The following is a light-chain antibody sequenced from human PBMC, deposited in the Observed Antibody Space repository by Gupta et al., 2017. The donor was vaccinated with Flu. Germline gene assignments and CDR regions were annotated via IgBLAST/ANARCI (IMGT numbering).Light chain of an antibody. CDR2: ANN. V-gene: IGLV3-19*01. J-gene: IGLJ2*01. Sequence: SSELTQDPAVSGALVQTVRITCQGDSLRNSYASWYQQKPGQSPALLIYANNIRPSGIPARFSGSSSGDTSSLTITVAQAEDEADYYCNARDSTDNHQAVFGGGTKLTVL. CDR3: NARDSTDNHQAV. CDR1: SLRNSY.